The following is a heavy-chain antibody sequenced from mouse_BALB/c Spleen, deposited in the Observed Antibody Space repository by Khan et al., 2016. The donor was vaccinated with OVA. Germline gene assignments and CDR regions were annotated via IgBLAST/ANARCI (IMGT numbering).Heavy chain of an antibody. Sequence: EVKLLESGGGLVQPGGSLKLSCAASGFDFSRYWMSWVRQAPGKGLEWIGEINPDSSTINYTPSLKDKFIISRDSAKNTLYLQMSKVRCEDTALYDCVSDYHYGSGCFDNWGQGTTLTVSS. CDR2: INPDSSTI. D-gene: IGHD1-1*01. CDR3: VSDYHYGSGCFDN. J-gene: IGHJ2*01. CDR1: GFDFSRYW. V-gene: IGHV4-1*02.